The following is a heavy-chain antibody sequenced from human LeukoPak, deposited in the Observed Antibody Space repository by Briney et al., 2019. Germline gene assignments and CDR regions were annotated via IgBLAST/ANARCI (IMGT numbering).Heavy chain of an antibody. V-gene: IGHV3-53*01. Sequence: PGESLRLSCAASGFNVSSNYMTWVRQAPGKGLEWVSVIYSGGSTYLGDSVQGRFTIFRDNSQNTLSLQMNSLRAEDTAVYYCARGLYSDMSVSFDYWGHGTLVTASS. CDR1: GFNVSSNY. J-gene: IGHJ4*01. D-gene: IGHD3-10*02. CDR2: IYSGGST. CDR3: ARGLYSDMSVSFDY.